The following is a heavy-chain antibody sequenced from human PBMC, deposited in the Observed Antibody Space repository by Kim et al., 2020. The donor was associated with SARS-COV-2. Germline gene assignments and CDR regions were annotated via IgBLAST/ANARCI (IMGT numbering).Heavy chain of an antibody. D-gene: IGHD3-10*01. V-gene: IGHV3-30*04. CDR1: GFTFSSYA. CDR2: ISYDGSNK. Sequence: GGSLRLSCAASGFTFSSYAMHCVRQAPGKGLEWVAVISYDGSNKYYADSVKGRFTISRDNSKNTLYLQMNSLRAEDTAVYYCARDYGSGSPTSDYGMDVWGQGTTVTVSS. J-gene: IGHJ6*02. CDR3: ARDYGSGSPTSDYGMDV.